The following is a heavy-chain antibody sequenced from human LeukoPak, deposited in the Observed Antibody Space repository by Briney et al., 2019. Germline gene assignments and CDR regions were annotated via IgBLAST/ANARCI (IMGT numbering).Heavy chain of an antibody. CDR3: AKPHHSSSWYGEYFQH. CDR1: GFTFSSYA. J-gene: IGHJ1*01. CDR2: ISGDGGST. V-gene: IGHV3-43*02. Sequence: PPGGSLRLSCAASGFTFSSYAMHWVRQAPGKGLEWVSLISGDGGSTYYADSVKGRFTISRDNSKNSLYLQMNSLRTEDTALYYCAKPHHSSSWYGEYFQHWGQGTLVTVSS. D-gene: IGHD6-13*01.